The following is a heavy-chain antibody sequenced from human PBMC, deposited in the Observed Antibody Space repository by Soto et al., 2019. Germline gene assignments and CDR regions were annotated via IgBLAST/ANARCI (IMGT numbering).Heavy chain of an antibody. Sequence: SETLSLTCAVSGYSISSDYYWGWTRQPPGKGLEWIGTIYYTGNTYYNPSLKSRVTISVDTSKNQFSLKLSSVTAADTAVYYCAREEVTRVTYYDGSGSYNWFDPWGQGTMLTVYS. CDR3: AREEVTRVTYYDGSGSYNWFDP. D-gene: IGHD3-10*01. V-gene: IGHV4-38-2*02. J-gene: IGHJ5*02. CDR2: IYYTGNT. CDR1: GYSISSDYY.